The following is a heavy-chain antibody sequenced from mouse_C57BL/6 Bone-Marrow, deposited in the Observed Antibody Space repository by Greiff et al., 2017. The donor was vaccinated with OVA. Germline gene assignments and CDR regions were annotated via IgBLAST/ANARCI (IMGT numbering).Heavy chain of an antibody. J-gene: IGHJ1*03. CDR3: AREEADYYGSSPYWYFDV. D-gene: IGHD1-1*01. CDR1: GYTFTSYW. CDR2: IYPSDSET. V-gene: IGHV1-61*01. Sequence: VQLQQPGAELVRPGSSVKLSCKASGYTFTSYWMDWVKQRPGQGLEWIGNIYPSDSETHYNQKFKDKATLTVDKSSSTAYMQLSSLTSEDSAVYYCAREEADYYGSSPYWYFDVWGTGTTVTVSS.